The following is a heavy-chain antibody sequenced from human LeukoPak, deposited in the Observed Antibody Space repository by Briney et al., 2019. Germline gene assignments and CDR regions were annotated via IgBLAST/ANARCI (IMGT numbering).Heavy chain of an antibody. Sequence: GGSLRLSCADSGFTFSNYWMSWVRQAPGKGLEWVANIKPDGSEQYYVDSVKGRFTISRDNAKNSLYLQMYTLRAEDTAVYYCARGYYDILTGYYQANWFDPWGQGTLVTVSS. J-gene: IGHJ5*02. CDR1: GFTFSNYW. V-gene: IGHV3-7*03. CDR3: ARGYYDILTGYYQANWFDP. D-gene: IGHD3-9*01. CDR2: IKPDGSEQ.